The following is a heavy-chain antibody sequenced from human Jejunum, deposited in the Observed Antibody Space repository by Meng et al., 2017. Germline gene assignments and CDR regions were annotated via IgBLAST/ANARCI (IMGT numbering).Heavy chain of an antibody. D-gene: IGHD1-1*01. V-gene: IGHV3-9*01. CDR3: AKSTEKYKYYYGLDV. CDR2: IFWNSNSI. Sequence: SLKISCAASGFTFDDYAMHWVRQAPGKGLEWVSGIFWNSNSIAYADSVKGRFTITRDNAKNSLYLQMNSLRAEDTALYYCAKSTEKYKYYYGLDVWGQGTTVTVSS. J-gene: IGHJ6*02. CDR1: GFTFDDYA.